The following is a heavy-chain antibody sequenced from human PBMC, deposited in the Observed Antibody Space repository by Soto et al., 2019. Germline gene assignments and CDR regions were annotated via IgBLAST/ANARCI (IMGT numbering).Heavy chain of an antibody. CDR3: AGAVSDFDVRRYRTSYFDQ. CDR2: IDNSGST. J-gene: IGHJ4*02. D-gene: IGHD3-10*02. V-gene: IGHV4-31*03. CDR1: GASVSTGVYY. Sequence: QVQLDESGPGLVQPSQTLSLSCTVSGASVSTGVYYWTWIRQHPGKGLEWIGYIDNSGSTYYNPSLTGRVDRSVDTSKNEFSLNLQSLTAADTAFYYCAGAVSDFDVRRYRTSYFDQWGQGILVTVSS.